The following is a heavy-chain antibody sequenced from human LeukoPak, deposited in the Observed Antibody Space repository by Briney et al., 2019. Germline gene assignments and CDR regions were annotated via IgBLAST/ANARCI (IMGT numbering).Heavy chain of an antibody. Sequence: ASVKVSCKASRYTFSNYGISWVRQAPGQGLEWVEWISANNRNTNYARKLQGRVTMTTDTSTSTAYMELRSLTSDDTAMYYCARGETQNWFDPWGQGTLVTVSS. CDR2: ISANNRNT. J-gene: IGHJ5*02. CDR1: RYTFSNYG. V-gene: IGHV1-18*01. D-gene: IGHD1-26*01. CDR3: ARGETQNWFDP.